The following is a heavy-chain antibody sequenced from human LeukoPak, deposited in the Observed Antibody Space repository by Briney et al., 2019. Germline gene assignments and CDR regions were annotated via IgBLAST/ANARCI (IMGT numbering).Heavy chain of an antibody. Sequence: GASVKVSCKASGGTFRSYAISWVRQAPGQGLEWMGGIIPIFGTANYAQKFQGRVTITTDESTSTAYMELSSLRSEDTAVYYCARDQKGGEGDFDYWGQGTLVTVSS. CDR2: IIPIFGTA. J-gene: IGHJ4*02. V-gene: IGHV1-69*05. CDR3: ARDQKGGEGDFDY. CDR1: GGTFRSYA. D-gene: IGHD7-27*01.